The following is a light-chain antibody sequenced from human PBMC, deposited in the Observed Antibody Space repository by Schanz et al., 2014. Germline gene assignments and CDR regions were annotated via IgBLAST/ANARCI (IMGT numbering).Light chain of an antibody. Sequence: QSVLTQPASVSGSPGQSITISCTGTSSDVGGYNYVSWYQQQPGKAPKLMIFDVSDRPSGVSYRFSGSKSGNTASLTISGLRAEDEADYYCSSYRSTSSPVVFGGGTKLTVL. CDR2: DVS. CDR1: SSDVGGYNY. V-gene: IGLV2-14*03. CDR3: SSYRSTSSPVV. J-gene: IGLJ2*01.